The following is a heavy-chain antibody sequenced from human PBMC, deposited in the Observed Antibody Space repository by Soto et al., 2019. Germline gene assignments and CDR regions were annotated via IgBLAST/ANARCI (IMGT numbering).Heavy chain of an antibody. CDR1: GYTFTGYY. V-gene: IGHV1-2*04. Sequence: GASVKVSCKASGYTFTGYYMHWVRQAPGQGLEWMGWINPNSGGTNYAQKFQGWVTMTRDTSISTAYMELSRLRSDDTAVYYCARDGSSSPYHHYYMDVWGKGTTVTVSS. CDR3: ARDGSSSPYHHYYMDV. D-gene: IGHD6-6*01. CDR2: INPNSGGT. J-gene: IGHJ6*03.